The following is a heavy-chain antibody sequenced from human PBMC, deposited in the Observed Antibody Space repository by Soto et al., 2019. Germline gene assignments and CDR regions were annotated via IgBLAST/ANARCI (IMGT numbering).Heavy chain of an antibody. J-gene: IGHJ5*02. CDR1: GCSISSHY. CDR3: AKPYSSSWYNWFDP. CDR2: IYYSGST. Sequence: SETLSLTCTVSGCSISSHYWSWIRQTPGQGLEWIGSIYYSGSTYYNPSLKSRVTISVDTSKNQFSLKLSSVTAADTAVYYCAKPYSSSWYNWFDPWGQGTQVTVSS. D-gene: IGHD6-13*01. V-gene: IGHV4-59*05.